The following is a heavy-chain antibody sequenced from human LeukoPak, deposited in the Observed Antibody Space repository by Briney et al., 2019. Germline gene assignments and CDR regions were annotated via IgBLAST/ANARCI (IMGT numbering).Heavy chain of an antibody. CDR1: GVSITSGSYY. D-gene: IGHD3-16*01. Sequence: SETLSLTCSVSGVSITSGSYYWGWIRQSAGKGLEWIGRVHSSGDIYHNAAFRSRAAVSGDASKNQFSLHLNSVIAADTAVYYCGRGRFWGFDIWGQGTTVSVSS. CDR2: VHSSGDI. V-gene: IGHV4-61*02. J-gene: IGHJ3*02. CDR3: GRGRFWGFDI.